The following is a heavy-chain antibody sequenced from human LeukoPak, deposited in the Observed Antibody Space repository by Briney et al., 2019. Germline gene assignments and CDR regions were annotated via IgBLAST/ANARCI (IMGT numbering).Heavy chain of an antibody. CDR1: GFTFSSYS. D-gene: IGHD3-22*01. CDR3: ARGYYYDSSGPSFDY. V-gene: IGHV3-21*01. Sequence: TTGGPLRLSCVPSGFTFSSYSKNWVRHAPGKGLEWVSSISSSSSYIYYADSVKGRFTISRDNAKNSLYLQMNSLRAEDTAVYYCARGYYYDSSGPSFDYWGQGTLVTVSS. CDR2: ISSSSSYI. J-gene: IGHJ4*02.